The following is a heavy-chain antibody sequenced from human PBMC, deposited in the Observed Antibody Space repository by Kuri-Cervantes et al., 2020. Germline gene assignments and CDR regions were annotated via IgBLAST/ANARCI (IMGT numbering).Heavy chain of an antibody. Sequence: KVSCKGSGYSFTSYWIGWVRQMPGKGLKWMGIIYPGDSDTGYSPSFQGQVTISADKSISTAYLQWSSLKASDTAMYYCARRGYCSGGSCYHNYWYFDLWGRGTLVTVSS. CDR3: ARRGYCSGGSCYHNYWYFDL. CDR1: GYSFTSYW. V-gene: IGHV5-51*01. D-gene: IGHD2-15*01. J-gene: IGHJ2*01. CDR2: IYPGDSDT.